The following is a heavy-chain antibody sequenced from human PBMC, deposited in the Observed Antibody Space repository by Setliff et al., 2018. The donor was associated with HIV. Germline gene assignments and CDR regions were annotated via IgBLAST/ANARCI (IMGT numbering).Heavy chain of an antibody. J-gene: IGHJ4*02. V-gene: IGHV4-34*01. D-gene: IGHD5-18*01. Sequence: PSETLSLTCAVYGESFSGYYWSWIRQPPGEGLEWIGEINHSGSSNYNPSLKSRVTISVDTSKNQFSLRVKSVTTADTAVYYCARVPKQLLKGAAAYFDYWGQGILVTVSS. CDR2: INHSGSS. CDR3: ARVPKQLLKGAAAYFDY. CDR1: GESFSGYY.